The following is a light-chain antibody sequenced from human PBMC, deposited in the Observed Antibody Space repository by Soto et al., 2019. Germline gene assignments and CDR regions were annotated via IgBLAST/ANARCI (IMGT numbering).Light chain of an antibody. V-gene: IGKV1-5*01. CDR2: GAS. Sequence: DIQMTQSPSTLPASVGDRVTITCRASQSISNWLAWYQQKPGKAPKLLIYGASTLQSGVPSRFSGSGSGTEFTLTISSLQPEDFATYYCQHSYSSPWTFGQGTKVDIK. CDR3: QHSYSSPWT. J-gene: IGKJ1*01. CDR1: QSISNW.